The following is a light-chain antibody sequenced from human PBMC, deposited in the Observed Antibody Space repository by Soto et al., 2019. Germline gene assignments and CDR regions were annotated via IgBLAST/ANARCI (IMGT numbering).Light chain of an antibody. CDR2: DAS. Sequence: EIVLTQSPATLSLSPGERATLSCRASQSVNRYLVWYQQKPGQAPRLLIYDASNRATGIPARFSGSGSGTDITLTISSLEPEDFAVYYCQQRSNWPINFGQGTRLEIK. V-gene: IGKV3-11*01. J-gene: IGKJ5*01. CDR1: QSVNRY. CDR3: QQRSNWPIN.